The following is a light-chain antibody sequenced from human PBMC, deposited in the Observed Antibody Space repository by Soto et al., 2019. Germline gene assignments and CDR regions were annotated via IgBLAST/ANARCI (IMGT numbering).Light chain of an antibody. J-gene: IGLJ3*02. Sequence: QLVLTQPPSVSGAPGQRVTISCTGSSSNIGAGYDVHWYQQLPGTAPKLLIYGNSNRPSGVPDRFSGSKSGTSASLAITGLQAEDEADYYCQSYDSSPSGPGVFGGGTKLTVL. CDR1: SSNIGAGYD. CDR2: GNS. V-gene: IGLV1-40*01. CDR3: QSYDSSPSGPGV.